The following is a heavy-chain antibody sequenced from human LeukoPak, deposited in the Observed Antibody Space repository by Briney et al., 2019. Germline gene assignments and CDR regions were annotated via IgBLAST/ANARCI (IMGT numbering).Heavy chain of an antibody. CDR3: ARGIRGVLWFGLDY. J-gene: IGHJ4*02. CDR2: RSAYNGNT. D-gene: IGHD3-10*01. V-gene: IGHV1-18*01. CDR1: GYTFTNYG. Sequence: ASVKVSCKASGYTFTNYGITWVRQAPGQGLEWMGWRSAYNGNTKYAQTLQGRVTMTTDTSTSTAYMELRSLRSDDTAVYYCARGIRGVLWFGLDYWGQGTLVTVSS.